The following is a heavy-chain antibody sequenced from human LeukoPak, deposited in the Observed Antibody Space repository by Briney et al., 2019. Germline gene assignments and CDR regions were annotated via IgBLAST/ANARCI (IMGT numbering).Heavy chain of an antibody. V-gene: IGHV3-7*01. D-gene: IGHD6-19*01. Sequence: GGSLRLSCAASGFTFSSYWLSWVRQAPGKGLEWVASIKQDGTEKNYADSVKGRFTISRDNAKNTLYLQMNSLRAEDTALYYCAREDVDITVATSGAFDIWGQGTMVTVSS. J-gene: IGHJ3*02. CDR2: IKQDGTEK. CDR3: AREDVDITVATSGAFDI. CDR1: GFTFSSYW.